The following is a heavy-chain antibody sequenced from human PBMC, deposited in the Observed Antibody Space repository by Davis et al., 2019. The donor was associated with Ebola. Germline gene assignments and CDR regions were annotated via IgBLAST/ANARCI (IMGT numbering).Heavy chain of an antibody. Sequence: MPSETLSLTCAVYGGSFSGYYWSWIRQPPGKGLEWIGYIYYSGSTYYNPSLKSRVTISVDTSKNQFSLKLSSVTAADTAVYYCARGGSSGYYEPPFYYFDYWGQGTLVTVSS. V-gene: IGHV4-30-4*08. CDR3: ARGGSSGYYEPPFYYFDY. J-gene: IGHJ4*02. CDR2: IYYSGST. D-gene: IGHD3-22*01. CDR1: GGSFSGYY.